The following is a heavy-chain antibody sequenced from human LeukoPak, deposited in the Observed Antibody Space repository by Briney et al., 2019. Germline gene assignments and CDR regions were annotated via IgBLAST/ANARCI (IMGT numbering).Heavy chain of an antibody. D-gene: IGHD6-19*01. Sequence: GGSLRLSCAASGFTFSSYGMHWVRQAPGKGLEWVAVISYDGSNKYYADSVKGRFTISRDNSKNTLYLQMNSLRAEDTAVYYCAKESSGGSNFDYWGQGTLVTVSS. CDR1: GFTFSSYG. V-gene: IGHV3-30*18. J-gene: IGHJ4*02. CDR3: AKESSGGSNFDY. CDR2: ISYDGSNK.